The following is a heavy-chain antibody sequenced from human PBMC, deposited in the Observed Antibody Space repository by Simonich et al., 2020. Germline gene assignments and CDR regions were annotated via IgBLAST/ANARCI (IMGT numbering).Heavy chain of an antibody. Sequence: QVQLVQSGAEVKKPGASVKVSCKASGYTFTILGISGVRQAPGQGLEWMGLNSAYNGNTNYTQKLQGRVTMTTNTSTSTAYMERRSLRSDDTAVYYCARSTTGTTAFDIWGQGTMVTVSS. V-gene: IGHV1-18*01. CDR3: ARSTTGTTAFDI. CDR1: GYTFTILG. J-gene: IGHJ3*02. CDR2: NSAYNGNT. D-gene: IGHD1-1*01.